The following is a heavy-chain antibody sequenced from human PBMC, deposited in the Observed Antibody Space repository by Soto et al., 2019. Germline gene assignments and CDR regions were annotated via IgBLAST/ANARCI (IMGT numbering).Heavy chain of an antibody. J-gene: IGHJ5*02. CDR2: INPNSGGT. V-gene: IGHV1-2*04. Sequence: ASVKVSCKASGYTFTGYYMHWVRQAPGQGLEWMGWINPNSGGTNYAQKFQGWVTMTRDTSISTAYMELSRLRSDDTAVYYCATGHYDILTGHYRNWFDPWGQGTLVTVSS. D-gene: IGHD3-9*01. CDR3: ATGHYDILTGHYRNWFDP. CDR1: GYTFTGYY.